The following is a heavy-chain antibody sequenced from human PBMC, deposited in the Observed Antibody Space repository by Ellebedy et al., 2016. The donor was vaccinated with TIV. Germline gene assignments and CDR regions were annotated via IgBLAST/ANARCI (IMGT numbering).Heavy chain of an antibody. Sequence: GESLKISXAASGFVFHTYAVHWVRQAPGKGLEWVALISFDGSSKLYADSVKGRFTISRDNAKNTLSLQMNSLGGDDTAVYYCARGSPDYYDNRPYPFDLWGQGTMVTVSS. V-gene: IGHV3-30*04. D-gene: IGHD3-22*01. J-gene: IGHJ3*01. CDR3: ARGSPDYYDNRPYPFDL. CDR2: ISFDGSSK. CDR1: GFVFHTYA.